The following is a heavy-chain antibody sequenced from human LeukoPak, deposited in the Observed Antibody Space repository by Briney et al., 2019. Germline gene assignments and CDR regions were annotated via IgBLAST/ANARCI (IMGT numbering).Heavy chain of an antibody. CDR1: GGSFSGYY. D-gene: IGHD3-9*01. Sequence: SETLSLTCAVYGGSFSGYYWSWIRQPPGKGLEWIGEINHSGSTNYDPSLKSRVTISVDTSKNQFSLKLSSVTAADTAVYYCARGRRAQAGYSWFDPWGQGTLVTVSS. CDR2: INHSGST. V-gene: IGHV4-34*01. J-gene: IGHJ5*02. CDR3: ARGRRAQAGYSWFDP.